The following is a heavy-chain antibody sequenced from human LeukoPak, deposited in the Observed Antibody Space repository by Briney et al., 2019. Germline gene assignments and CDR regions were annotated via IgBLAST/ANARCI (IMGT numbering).Heavy chain of an antibody. CDR1: GGSTSSYY. CDR2: IYYSGST. V-gene: IGHV4-59*08. Sequence: PSETLSLTCTVSGGSTSSYYWSWIRQPPGKGLEWIGYIYYSGSTNYNPSLKSRVTISVDTSKNQFSLKLSSVTAADTAVYYCARGSGSYSYLFDYWGQGTLVTVSS. CDR3: ARGSGSYSYLFDY. J-gene: IGHJ4*02. D-gene: IGHD1-26*01.